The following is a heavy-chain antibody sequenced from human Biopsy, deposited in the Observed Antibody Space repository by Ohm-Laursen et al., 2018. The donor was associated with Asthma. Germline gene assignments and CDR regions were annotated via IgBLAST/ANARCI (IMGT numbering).Heavy chain of an antibody. Sequence: ASVKVSCKSLGGTFNTYVIGWVRQAPGQGLEWMGGVNSVFGTTTYPQKFQDRVTITADDSTSTVYIELSSLRSEDTAVYYCARKAGSCISRTCYSLDFWGQGTLVTVSS. CDR2: VNSVFGTT. D-gene: IGHD2-2*01. J-gene: IGHJ4*02. CDR3: ARKAGSCISRTCYSLDF. V-gene: IGHV1-69*13. CDR1: GGTFNTYV.